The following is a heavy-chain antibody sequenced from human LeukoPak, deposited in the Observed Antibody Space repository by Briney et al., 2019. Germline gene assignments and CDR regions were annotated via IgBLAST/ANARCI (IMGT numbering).Heavy chain of an antibody. CDR2: IYYTGST. V-gene: IGHV4-59*01. CDR3: VRSKSGTYGWFDP. Sequence: PSETLYLTCTVSGGSISGYYWSWIRQPPGKGLEWIGYIYYTGSTNYNPSLKSRVTISVDTSENQFSLKVSSVTAADTAVYYCVRSKSGTYGWFDPWGQGPLVTVSS. CDR1: GGSISGYY. D-gene: IGHD4-17*01. J-gene: IGHJ5*02.